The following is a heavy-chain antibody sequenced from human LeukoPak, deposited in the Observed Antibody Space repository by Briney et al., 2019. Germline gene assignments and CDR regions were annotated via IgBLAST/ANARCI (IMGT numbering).Heavy chain of an antibody. CDR2: IYYSGST. V-gene: IGHV4-59*12. Sequence: TSETLSFTSSGSVVSISNYCWSWIPQPPGKGLEWCWYIYYSGSTNYNPSLKSLVTISIDTSKNTFSVKLSFVTAAATTVYCFGRDGDSRGLYPKFDYWGQGTLVTVSS. CDR3: GRDGDSRGLYPKFDY. D-gene: IGHD6-25*01. CDR1: VVSISNYC. J-gene: IGHJ4*02.